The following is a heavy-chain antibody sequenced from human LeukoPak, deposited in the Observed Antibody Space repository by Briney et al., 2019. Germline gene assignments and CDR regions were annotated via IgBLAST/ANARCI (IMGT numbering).Heavy chain of an antibody. D-gene: IGHD3-16*01. V-gene: IGHV3-33*01. CDR2: IWYDGSNK. Sequence: PGGSLRLSCAASGFTFSSYGMHWVRQAPGKGLEWVAVIWYDGSNKYYADSVKGRFTISRDNSKNTLYLQMNSLRAEDTAVYYCARDQIMITLKPHYGMDVWGQGTTVTVSS. CDR1: GFTFSSYG. CDR3: ARDQIMITLKPHYGMDV. J-gene: IGHJ6*02.